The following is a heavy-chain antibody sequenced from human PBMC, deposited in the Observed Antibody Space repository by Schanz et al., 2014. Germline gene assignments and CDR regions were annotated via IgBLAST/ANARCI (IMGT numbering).Heavy chain of an antibody. V-gene: IGHV3-30*04. J-gene: IGHJ6*01. CDR3: VKDPDKYNWNDVEGMDV. CDR1: GFTFNSYA. CDR2: ISDDGSGK. D-gene: IGHD1-1*01. Sequence: QVQLVESGGGVVQPGGSLRLSCAASGFTFNSYAFHWVRQAPGKGLEWVAVISDDGSGKYSADSVKGRFTISRDNSKNTLYLQMKSLRVEDTAVYYCVKDPDKYNWNDVEGMDVWGPGTTVTGSS.